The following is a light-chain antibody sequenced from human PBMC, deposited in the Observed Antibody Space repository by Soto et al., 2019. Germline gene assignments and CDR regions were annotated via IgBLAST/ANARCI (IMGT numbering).Light chain of an antibody. V-gene: IGKV3-15*01. CDR1: QSVSSN. Sequence: EIVMTQAPATLSVSPGERATLSCRASQSVSSNLAWYQQKPGQAPRLLIYGASTRATGIPARFSGSGSGTEFTLTISSLQSEDFAVYYCQHYNNWPRTVGQGTKVEIK. CDR2: GAS. J-gene: IGKJ1*01. CDR3: QHYNNWPRT.